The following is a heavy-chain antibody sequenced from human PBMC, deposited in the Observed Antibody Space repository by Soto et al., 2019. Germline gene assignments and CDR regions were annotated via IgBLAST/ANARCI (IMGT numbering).Heavy chain of an antibody. Sequence: SETLSLTCDVSGVSISSGNWWSWVRQPPGKGLEWIAEVYNDGSANYHPSLESRATISVDRSKNQFSLRLSSVTAADTGKYYCARLVYDSRLNYLYFDHWGQGTLVTVSS. CDR2: VYNDGSA. CDR1: GVSISSGNW. J-gene: IGHJ4*02. V-gene: IGHV4-4*02. CDR3: ARLVYDSRLNYLYFDH. D-gene: IGHD3-22*01.